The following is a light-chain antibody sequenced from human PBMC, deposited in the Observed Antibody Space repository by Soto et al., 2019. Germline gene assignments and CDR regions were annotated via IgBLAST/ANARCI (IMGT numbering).Light chain of an antibody. CDR3: QKYNSAPWT. V-gene: IGKV1-27*01. CDR1: QGISNY. CDR2: AAS. Sequence: IQLTQSPSSLSASVGDRVNITCRASQGISNYLAWYQQKPGKVPKLLIYAASTLQSGVPSRFSGSGSGTDFTLTISSLQPEDVATYYCQKYNSAPWTFGQGTKVDI. J-gene: IGKJ1*01.